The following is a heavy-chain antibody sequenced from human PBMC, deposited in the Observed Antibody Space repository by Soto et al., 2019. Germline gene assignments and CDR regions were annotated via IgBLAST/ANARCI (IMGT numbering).Heavy chain of an antibody. J-gene: IGHJ4*02. CDR3: ASRAGQLPYYFDY. Sequence: QVQLVQSGAEVKKPGASVMVSCKASGYTFSNYGFTWLRQAPGQGLEWMGWISASKGNTNYAQKFQSRVTLTRDTSTSTAYMELRSLKSDDMAVYYCASRAGQLPYYFDYWGQGTQVTVS. CDR1: GYTFSNYG. CDR2: ISASKGNT. V-gene: IGHV1-18*03. D-gene: IGHD6-6*01.